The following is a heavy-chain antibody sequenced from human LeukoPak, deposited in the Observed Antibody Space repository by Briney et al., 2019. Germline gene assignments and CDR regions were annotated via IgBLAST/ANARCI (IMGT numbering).Heavy chain of an antibody. Sequence: GGSLRLSCVVSGFTVSSNYMSWVRQAPGKGLEWVSVIYSGGSTYYADSVKGRFTISRDNSKNTLYLQMNSLRAEDTAVYYCARDYGSPLSFGDWGQGTLVTVSS. CDR1: GFTVSSNY. V-gene: IGHV3-66*01. CDR2: IYSGGST. J-gene: IGHJ4*02. CDR3: ARDYGSPLSFGD. D-gene: IGHD3-10*01.